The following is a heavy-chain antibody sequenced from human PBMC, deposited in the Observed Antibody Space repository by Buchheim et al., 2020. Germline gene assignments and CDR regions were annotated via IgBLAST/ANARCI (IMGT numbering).Heavy chain of an antibody. CDR1: GFTFSSYG. CDR3: ARQQEEGVAGVRAPDY. D-gene: IGHD2-15*01. J-gene: IGHJ4*02. CDR2: ISYDGSNK. V-gene: IGHV3-30*03. Sequence: QVQLVESGGGVVQPGRSLRLSCAASGFTFSSYGMHWVRQAPGKGLEWVAVISYDGSNKYYADSVKGRFTISRDNTKNMLYLQMNSLRAEDTAVYYCARQQEEGVAGVRAPDYWGQGTL.